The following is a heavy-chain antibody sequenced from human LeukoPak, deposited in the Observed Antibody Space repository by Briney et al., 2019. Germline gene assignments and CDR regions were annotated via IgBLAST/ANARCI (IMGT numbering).Heavy chain of an antibody. V-gene: IGHV1-2*02. CDR1: GYTFTGSF. CDR3: ALNWVGGLSY. CDR2: INPASSGT. D-gene: IGHD7-27*01. J-gene: IGHJ4*02. Sequence: ASVTVSCKASGYTFTGSFIHWVRQAPGQGLQWMGWINPASSGTSFAQNFQGRVTMTRDTSINTVYMELTSLTSDDTAVYYCALNWVGGLSYWGQGTLFTVSS.